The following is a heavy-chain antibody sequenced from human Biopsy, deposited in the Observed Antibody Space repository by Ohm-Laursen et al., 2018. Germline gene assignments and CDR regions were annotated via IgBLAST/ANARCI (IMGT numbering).Heavy chain of an antibody. J-gene: IGHJ4*02. V-gene: IGHV4-61*01. CDR2: IYDRGSTA. CDR1: GDSVSSGSFY. Sequence: GTLSLTCTVSGDSVSSGSFYWTWIRQPPGQGLEYIGYIYDRGSTANYNPSLESRVTMSVDMPKNQFSLKLSSVTAADTAIYYCARGMRSSGWPYFDSRGQGTLVTVSS. D-gene: IGHD6-19*01. CDR3: ARGMRSSGWPYFDS.